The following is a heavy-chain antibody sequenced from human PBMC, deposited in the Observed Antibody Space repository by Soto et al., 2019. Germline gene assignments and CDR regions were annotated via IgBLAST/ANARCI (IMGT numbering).Heavy chain of an antibody. CDR3: AKEGVNGSYYY. D-gene: IGHD1-26*01. Sequence: GESLKISCAASGFTFDDYAMYWVRQAPGKGLEWVSLISWDGGSTYYADSVKGRFTISRDNSKNSLYLQMNSLRAEDTALYYCAKEGVNGSYYYWGQGTLVTVSS. CDR2: ISWDGGST. J-gene: IGHJ4*02. CDR1: GFTFDDYA. V-gene: IGHV3-43D*03.